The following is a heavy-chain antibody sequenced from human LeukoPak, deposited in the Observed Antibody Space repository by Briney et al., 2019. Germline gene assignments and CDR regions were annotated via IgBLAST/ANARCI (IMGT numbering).Heavy chain of an antibody. Sequence: SETLSLTCGVSGDSLSGSYWNWVRQPAGKGLEWMGRVSPSGGTNHNPSLKSRVAMSLDTSKNQFSLRLTSVTAADTAFYYCASGYCSGYSCHTTNSPFDYWGQGALVSVSS. D-gene: IGHD2-15*01. J-gene: IGHJ4*02. CDR1: GDSLSGSY. CDR2: VSPSGGT. CDR3: ASGYCSGYSCHTTNSPFDY. V-gene: IGHV4-4*07.